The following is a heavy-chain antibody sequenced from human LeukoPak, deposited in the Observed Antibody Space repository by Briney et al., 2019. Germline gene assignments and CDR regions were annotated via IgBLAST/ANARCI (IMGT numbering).Heavy chain of an antibody. CDR2: IYYTGTT. D-gene: IGHD1-26*01. CDR3: ARVQLSGSYLDAFDI. V-gene: IGHV4-39*07. J-gene: IGHJ3*02. CDR1: PGSISISNYY. Sequence: EASETLSLTCSVSPGSISISNYYWGWLRQPPGKGLQWIANIYYTGTTYYNPYLKSRVTISVDTSKDQFSLKLSSVTAADTAVYYCARVQLSGSYLDAFDIWGQGTMVTVSS.